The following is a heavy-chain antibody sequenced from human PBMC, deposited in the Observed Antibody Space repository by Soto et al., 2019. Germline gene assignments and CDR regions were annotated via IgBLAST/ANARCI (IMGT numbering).Heavy chain of an antibody. CDR3: ARDGARMAVFGVVYYFDY. V-gene: IGHV1-3*01. Sequence: ASVKVSCKASGYTFSSHALPWVRQAPGQRLEWMGWINAGNGDTKYSQKFQGRVAITRDTSASSAYMELSTLRSEDTAVYYCARDGARMAVFGVVYYFDYWGQGTVVTVSS. CDR1: GYTFSSHA. J-gene: IGHJ4*02. D-gene: IGHD3-3*01. CDR2: INAGNGDT.